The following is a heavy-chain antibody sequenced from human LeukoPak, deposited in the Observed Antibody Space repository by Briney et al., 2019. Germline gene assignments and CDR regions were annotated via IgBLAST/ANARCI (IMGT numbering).Heavy chain of an antibody. J-gene: IGHJ6*03. V-gene: IGHV3-23*01. CDR2: IGSTGGIT. CDR3: AKNGDRGAYCTGGTCYPYFYYYMDV. CDR1: GLTFSSYG. D-gene: IGHD2-15*01. Sequence: GGTLRLSCAPSGLTFSSYGMSWVRQAPGKGLEWVSRIGSTGGITYYADSVKGRFTISRDNSKNTLYLQMNSLRAEDTAIYYCAKNGDRGAYCTGGTCYPYFYYYMDVWGKGTTVTI.